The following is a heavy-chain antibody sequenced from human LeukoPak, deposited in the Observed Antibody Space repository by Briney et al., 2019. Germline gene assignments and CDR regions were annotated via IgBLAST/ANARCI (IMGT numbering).Heavy chain of an antibody. Sequence: GGSLRLSCVASGFHLSVYGMHWVRQAPGKGLEWVAVICYDGSNTYYSDSVRGRFTISRDTSNRTLFLHMSNLRTEDTATYYCAKDRVPYQPFYFMDVWGRGTMVTVSS. V-gene: IGHV3-33*03. CDR3: AKDRVPYQPFYFMDV. CDR1: GFHLSVYG. D-gene: IGHD2/OR15-2a*01. CDR2: ICYDGSNT. J-gene: IGHJ6*04.